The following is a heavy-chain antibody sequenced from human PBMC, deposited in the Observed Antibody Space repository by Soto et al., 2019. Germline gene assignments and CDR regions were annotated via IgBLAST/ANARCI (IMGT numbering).Heavy chain of an antibody. Sequence: PGESLKISCEASGYSFTSYWIGWVRQMPGKGLEWMGIIHTTDSAPKSSPSSKGQVPISVAQSRTTASRQWGSLQPSDPAMYYCARTPGTVVAVSSEYYYFSGMDVRGQRTPVPVSS. CDR1: GYSFTSYW. V-gene: IGHV5-51*01. J-gene: IGHJ6*01. CDR3: ARTPGTVVAVSSEYYYFSGMDV. D-gene: IGHD2-15*01. CDR2: IHTTDSAP.